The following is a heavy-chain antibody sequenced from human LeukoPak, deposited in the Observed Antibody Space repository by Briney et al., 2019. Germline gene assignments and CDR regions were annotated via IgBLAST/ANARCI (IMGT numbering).Heavy chain of an antibody. Sequence: GGSLRLSCAASGFTFSSYSMNWVRQAPGKGLEWVSSISSKSSYIYYADSVKGRFTISRDNAKNSLYLQMNSLRAEDTAVYYCARDQEQQWLVGDYWGQGTLVPVSS. CDR3: ARDQEQQWLVGDY. J-gene: IGHJ4*02. CDR2: ISSKSSYI. D-gene: IGHD6-19*01. CDR1: GFTFSSYS. V-gene: IGHV3-21*01.